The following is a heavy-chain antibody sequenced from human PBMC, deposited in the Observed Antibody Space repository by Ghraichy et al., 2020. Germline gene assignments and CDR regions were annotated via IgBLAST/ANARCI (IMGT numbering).Heavy chain of an antibody. Sequence: ASVKVSCKASGYTFTTYDINWVRQATGQGLEWMGWMNPNSGKTAYAQRFQGRITMTRNTSISTAYMELDNLRSEDSAVYYCAKGGVSGVFDWFKPLGQGTLVTVSS. D-gene: IGHD3-10*01. V-gene: IGHV1-8*01. CDR1: GYTFTTYD. J-gene: IGHJ5*01. CDR3: AKGGVSGVFDWFKP. CDR2: MNPNSGKT.